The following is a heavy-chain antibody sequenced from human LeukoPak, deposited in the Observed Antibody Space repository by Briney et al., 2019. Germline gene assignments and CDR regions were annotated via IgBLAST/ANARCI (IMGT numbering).Heavy chain of an antibody. V-gene: IGHV4-30-4*01. J-gene: IGHJ4*02. CDR1: GGSISSGDYY. CDR3: ARVLVSVGYSYGAADY. D-gene: IGHD5-18*01. CDR2: IYYSGST. Sequence: SETLSLTCTVSGGSISSGDYYWSWIRQLPGKGLEWIGYIYYSGSTYYNPSLKSRVTISVDTSKNQFSLKLSPVTAADTAVYYCARVLVSVGYSYGAADYWGQGTLVTVSS.